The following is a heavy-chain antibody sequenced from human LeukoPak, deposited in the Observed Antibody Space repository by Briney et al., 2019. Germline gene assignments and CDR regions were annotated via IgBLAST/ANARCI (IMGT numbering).Heavy chain of an antibody. Sequence: GASVTVSCKASGYTFTGYYIHWVRQAPGQGLEWMGWINPNSGGTVYAQKFQGRVTMTRDTSISTAYMELSRLRSDDTAVYYCARGGIQLWLFFFDYWGQGTLVTVSS. V-gene: IGHV1-2*02. CDR3: ARGGIQLWLFFFDY. CDR1: GYTFTGYY. D-gene: IGHD5-18*01. CDR2: INPNSGGT. J-gene: IGHJ4*02.